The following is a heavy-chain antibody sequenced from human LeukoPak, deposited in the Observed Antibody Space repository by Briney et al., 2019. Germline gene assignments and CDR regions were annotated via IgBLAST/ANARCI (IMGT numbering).Heavy chain of an antibody. D-gene: IGHD3-10*01. J-gene: IGHJ3*02. CDR2: MNPNSGNT. CDR3: ARGRVRHYYGSGSHDAFDI. Sequence: GASVKVSCKASGYTFTSYDINWVRQATGQGLEWMGRMNPNSGNTGYAQKFQGRVTITRNTSISTAYMELSSLRSEDTAVYYCARGRVRHYYGSGSHDAFDIWGQGTMVTVSS. CDR1: GYTFTSYD. V-gene: IGHV1-8*03.